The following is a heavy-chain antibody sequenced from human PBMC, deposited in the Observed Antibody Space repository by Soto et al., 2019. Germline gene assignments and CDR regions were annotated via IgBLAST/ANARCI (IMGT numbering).Heavy chain of an antibody. D-gene: IGHD3-3*01. CDR3: AKGDDFWSGYLIDY. CDR2: ISWNSGSI. Sequence: VQLVESGGGLVQPGRSLRLSCAASGFTFDDYAMHWVRQAPGKGLEWVSGISWNSGSIGYADSVKGRFTISRDNAKNSLYLQMNSLRAEDTALYYCAKGDDFWSGYLIDYWGQGTLVTVSS. J-gene: IGHJ4*02. CDR1: GFTFDDYA. V-gene: IGHV3-9*01.